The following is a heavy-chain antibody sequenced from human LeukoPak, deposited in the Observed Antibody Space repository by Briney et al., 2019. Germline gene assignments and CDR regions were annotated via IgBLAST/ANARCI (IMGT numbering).Heavy chain of an antibody. Sequence: ASVKVSCKASGYTFTSYAMHWVRQAPGQRLEWMGWINAGNGNTKYSQKFQGRVTITRDTSASTAYMELSSLRSEDTAVYYCARKSLTVAGTDYWGQGTLVTVSS. V-gene: IGHV1-3*01. CDR1: GYTFTSYA. CDR2: INAGNGNT. CDR3: ARKSLTVAGTDY. D-gene: IGHD6-19*01. J-gene: IGHJ4*02.